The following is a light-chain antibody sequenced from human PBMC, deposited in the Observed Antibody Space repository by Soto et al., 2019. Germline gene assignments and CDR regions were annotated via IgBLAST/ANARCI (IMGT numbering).Light chain of an antibody. CDR1: QSLRSGD. CDR3: HQYATSPRT. V-gene: IGKV3-20*01. Sequence: PGESATLSRRASQSLRSGDLACDQQIPGLAPGLLIYGASSRATGIPDGFSGSGSGTDFNLTVNRLATEDFAVYYCHQYATSPRTFCQGTKVDIK. CDR2: GAS. J-gene: IGKJ1*01.